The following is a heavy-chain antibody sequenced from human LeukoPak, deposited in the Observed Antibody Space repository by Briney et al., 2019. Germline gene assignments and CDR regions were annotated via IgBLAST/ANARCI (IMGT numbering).Heavy chain of an antibody. V-gene: IGHV4-39*01. J-gene: IGHJ4*02. CDR3: ARHGRMGTINPSY. CDR1: GGSISNSSYY. CDR2: MYYSGST. Sequence: SETLSLTCTVSGGSISNSSYYWGWIRQPPGKGLEWIVSMYYSGSTYYNPSRKSRATISVYTAKNQSSLKLSSVTAADTAVYYCARHGRMGTINPSYWGQGTLVTVSS. D-gene: IGHD5-24*01.